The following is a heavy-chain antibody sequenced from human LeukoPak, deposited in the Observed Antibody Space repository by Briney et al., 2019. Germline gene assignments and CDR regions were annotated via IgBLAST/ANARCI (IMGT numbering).Heavy chain of an antibody. D-gene: IGHD6-19*01. CDR1: GFIFSSYA. V-gene: IGHV3-30-3*01. Sequence: GGSLRLSCAASGFIFSSYAMHWVRQAPGKGLEWVAVISYDGSNKYYADSVKGRFTISRDNSKNTLYLQMNSLRAEDTAIYYCARAHPRYISDWNRLYWGQGTLVTVSS. J-gene: IGHJ4*02. CDR2: ISYDGSNK. CDR3: ARAHPRYISDWNRLY.